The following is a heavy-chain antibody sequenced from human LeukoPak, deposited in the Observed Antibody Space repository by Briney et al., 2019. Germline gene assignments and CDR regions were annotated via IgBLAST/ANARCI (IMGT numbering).Heavy chain of an antibody. CDR2: INSDGSST. CDR3: ARAPTNIVVVPAAKQYYYYGMDV. V-gene: IGHV3-74*01. Sequence: PGGSLRLSCAASGFTFSSYWMHWVRQAPGKGLVWVSRINSDGSSTSYADSVKGQFTISRDNAKNTLYLQMNSLRAEDTAVYYCARAPTNIVVVPAAKQYYYYGMDVWGQGTTVTVSS. J-gene: IGHJ6*02. CDR1: GFTFSSYW. D-gene: IGHD2-2*01.